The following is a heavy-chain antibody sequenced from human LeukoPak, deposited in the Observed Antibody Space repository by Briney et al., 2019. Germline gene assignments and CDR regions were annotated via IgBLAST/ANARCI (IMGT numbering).Heavy chain of an antibody. V-gene: IGHV3-23*01. CDR2: IIGSGGST. Sequence: GGSLRLSCVASGFTFSSYAMSWVRQAPGKGLEGVSAIIGSGGSTSYADSVKGRFTISRDNSKNTLYLQTNSLRAEDTAVYYCANRGYQYYFDYWGQGTLVTVSS. CDR1: GFTFSSYA. J-gene: IGHJ4*02. CDR3: ANRGYQYYFDY. D-gene: IGHD3-22*01.